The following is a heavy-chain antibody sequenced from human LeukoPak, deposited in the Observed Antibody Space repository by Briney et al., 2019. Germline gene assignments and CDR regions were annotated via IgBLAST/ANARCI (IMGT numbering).Heavy chain of an antibody. J-gene: IGHJ6*03. Sequence: ASVKVSCKASGGTFSSYAISWVRQAPGQGLEWMGGIIPIFGTANYAQKFQGRVTITADESTSTAYMELSSLRSEDMAVYYCARDRLGLVNYYHYMDVWGKGTTVTVSS. CDR3: ARDRLGLVNYYHYMDV. V-gene: IGHV1-69*13. D-gene: IGHD3-16*01. CDR2: IIPIFGTA. CDR1: GGTFSSYA.